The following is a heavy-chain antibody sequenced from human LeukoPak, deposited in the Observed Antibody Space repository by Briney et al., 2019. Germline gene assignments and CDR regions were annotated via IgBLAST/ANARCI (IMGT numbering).Heavy chain of an antibody. CDR1: GGSFSGYY. Sequence: SETLSLTCAVYGGSFSGYYWRWIRQPPGKGLEWIGEINHSGSTNYNPSLKSRVTISVDTSKNQFSLKLSSVTAADTAVYYCAGGYSGYETFDYWGQGTLVTVSS. CDR3: AGGYSGYETFDY. CDR2: INHSGST. D-gene: IGHD5-12*01. V-gene: IGHV4-34*01. J-gene: IGHJ4*02.